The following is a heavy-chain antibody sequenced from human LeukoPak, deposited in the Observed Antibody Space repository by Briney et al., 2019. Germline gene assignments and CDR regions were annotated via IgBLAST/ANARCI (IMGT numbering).Heavy chain of an antibody. Sequence: GGSLRLSCAASGFTFSSYAMSWVRQAPGKGLEWVSAISGSGDSTNYADSVKGRFTISRDNSKNSLYLQMNSLRADDTALYYCARVRRDTAMVNYMDVWGKGTTVTISS. CDR3: ARVRRDTAMVNYMDV. CDR2: ISGSGDST. D-gene: IGHD5-18*01. J-gene: IGHJ6*03. CDR1: GFTFSSYA. V-gene: IGHV3-23*01.